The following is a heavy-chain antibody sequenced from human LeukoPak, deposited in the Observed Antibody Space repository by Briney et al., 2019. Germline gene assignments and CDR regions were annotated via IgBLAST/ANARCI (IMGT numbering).Heavy chain of an antibody. D-gene: IGHD6-13*01. CDR2: IYPGDSDT. J-gene: IGHJ5*02. V-gene: IGHV5-51*01. CDR1: GYSFTSYW. Sequence: GESLKISCKGSGYSFTSYWSGWVRHMPGKGLEWMGIIYPGDSDTRYSPSFQGQVTISADKSISTAYLQWSSLKASDTAMYYCARQTGIAAAVNVNWFDPWGQGTLVTVSS. CDR3: ARQTGIAAAVNVNWFDP.